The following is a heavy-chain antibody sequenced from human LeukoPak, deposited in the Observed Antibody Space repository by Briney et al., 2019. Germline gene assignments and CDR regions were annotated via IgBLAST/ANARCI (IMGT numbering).Heavy chain of an antibody. V-gene: IGHV4-34*01. J-gene: IGHJ6*03. CDR3: ARRWNYGRNYYIDV. CDR2: INDSGRT. D-gene: IGHD1-7*01. CDR1: GGSLSNYY. Sequence: SETLSLTCAVYGGSLSNYYWSWIRQPPGRGMEWIGEINDSGRTNYNPSLMSRVTVSVDTSKNQFSLRLTSVTATDTAVYYCARRWNYGRNYYIDVWGNGATVSVSS.